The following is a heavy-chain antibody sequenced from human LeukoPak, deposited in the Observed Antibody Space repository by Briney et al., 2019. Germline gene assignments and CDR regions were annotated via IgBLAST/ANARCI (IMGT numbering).Heavy chain of an antibody. CDR1: GLTFSSYS. Sequence: GGSLRLSCAASGLTFSSYSMNWVRQAPGKGLEWVSSISSSSSYIYYADSVKGRFTISRDNAKNSLYLQMNSLRAEDTAVYYCARDEFGIAAHPGRAYYYGMDVWGQGTTVTVSS. CDR2: ISSSSSYI. J-gene: IGHJ6*02. D-gene: IGHD6-13*01. CDR3: ARDEFGIAAHPGRAYYYGMDV. V-gene: IGHV3-21*01.